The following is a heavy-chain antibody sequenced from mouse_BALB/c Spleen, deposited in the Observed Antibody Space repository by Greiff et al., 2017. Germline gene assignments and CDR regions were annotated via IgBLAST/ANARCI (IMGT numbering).Heavy chain of an antibody. CDR1: GFNIKDTY. D-gene: IGHD4-1*02. J-gene: IGHJ3*01. V-gene: IGHV14-3*02. CDR2: IDPANGNT. Sequence: VQLKQSGAELVKPGASVKLSCTASGFNIKDTYMHWVKQRPEQGLEWIGRIDPANGNTKYDPKFQGKATITADTSSNTAYLQLSSLTSEDTAVYYCASNWDETWFAYWGQGTLVTVSA. CDR3: ASNWDETWFAY.